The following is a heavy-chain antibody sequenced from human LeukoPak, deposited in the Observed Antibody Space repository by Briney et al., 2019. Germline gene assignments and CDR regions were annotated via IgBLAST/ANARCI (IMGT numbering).Heavy chain of an antibody. J-gene: IGHJ6*03. CDR2: IIPIFGTA. Sequence: SVKVSCKASGGTFSSYAISWVRQAPGQGLEWMGGIIPIFGTANYAQKFQGRVTITADESTSTAYMELSSLRSEDTAVYYCAKTLDIVVRPAAKVQGYYYYMDVWGKGTTVTVSS. CDR1: GGTFSSYA. CDR3: AKTLDIVVRPAAKVQGYYYYMDV. D-gene: IGHD2-2*03. V-gene: IGHV1-69*01.